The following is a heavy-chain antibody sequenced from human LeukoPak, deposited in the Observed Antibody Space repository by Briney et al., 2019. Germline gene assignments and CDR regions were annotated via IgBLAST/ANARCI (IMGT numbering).Heavy chain of an antibody. J-gene: IGHJ4*02. CDR1: GFTSGIYA. V-gene: IGHV3-23*01. D-gene: IGHD3-10*01. Sequence: GGSLRLSCAASGFTSGIYAMSWVRQAPGKGLEWVSAFSGGGDSFYADSVKGRFTISRDDSKSAVYLQMNSLKIEDTAVYYCTTDLGTYYHGSQRLIPIDYWGQGTLVTVSS. CDR2: FSGGGDS. CDR3: TTDLGTYYHGSQRLIPIDY.